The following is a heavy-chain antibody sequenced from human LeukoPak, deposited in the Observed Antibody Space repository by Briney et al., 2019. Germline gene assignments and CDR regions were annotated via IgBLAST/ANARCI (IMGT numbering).Heavy chain of an antibody. Sequence: SETLSLTCAVYGGSFSGYYWSWIRQPPGKGLEWIGEINHSGSTNYNPSLKSRVTISVDTSKNQFSLRLSSVTAADTAVYYCARAHTVEFPEGVDYWGQGTLVTVSS. CDR3: ARAHTVEFPEGVDY. CDR1: GGSFSGYY. D-gene: IGHD4-23*01. V-gene: IGHV4-34*01. CDR2: INHSGST. J-gene: IGHJ4*02.